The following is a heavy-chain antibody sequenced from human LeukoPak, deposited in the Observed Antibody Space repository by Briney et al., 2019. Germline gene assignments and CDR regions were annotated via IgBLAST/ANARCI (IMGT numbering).Heavy chain of an antibody. J-gene: IGHJ3*02. D-gene: IGHD3-22*01. CDR2: INPNSGGT. CDR1: GYTFTGYY. CDR3: ARIIYDSSGYYDAFDI. V-gene: IGHV1-2*02. Sequence: ASVKVSCKASGYTFTGYYMHWVRQAPGQGLEWMGWINPNSGGTNYAQKFQGRVTMTRDTSISAAYMELSRLRSDDTAVYYCARIIYDSSGYYDAFDIWGQGTMVTVSS.